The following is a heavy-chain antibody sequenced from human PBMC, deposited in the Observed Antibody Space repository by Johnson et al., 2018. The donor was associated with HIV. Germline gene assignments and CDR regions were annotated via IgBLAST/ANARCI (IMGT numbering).Heavy chain of an antibody. CDR1: GFTFSNYG. Sequence: QVQLVESGGGVVQPGRSLRLSCAASGFTFSNYGMHWVRQAPGKGLAWVAVIWYDGSNKYYADSVKGRFTISRDNSKFTLYLQMNSLRAEDTAVYYCATLSGSYYAFDIWGQGTMVTVSS. CDR3: ATLSGSYYAFDI. J-gene: IGHJ3*02. D-gene: IGHD1-26*01. CDR2: IWYDGSNK. V-gene: IGHV3-33*01.